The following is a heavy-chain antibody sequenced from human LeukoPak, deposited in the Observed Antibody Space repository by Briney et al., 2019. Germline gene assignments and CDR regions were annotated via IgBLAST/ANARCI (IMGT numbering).Heavy chain of an antibody. CDR2: IYYSGST. Sequence: SETLSLTCTVSGGSISSYYWSWIRQPPGKGLERIGYIYYSGSTNYNPSLKSRVTISVDTSKNQFSLKLSSVTAADTAVYYCARGVTMVRGVIDYYMDVWGKGTTVTVPS. V-gene: IGHV4-59*01. D-gene: IGHD3-10*01. J-gene: IGHJ6*03. CDR3: ARGVTMVRGVIDYYMDV. CDR1: GGSISSYY.